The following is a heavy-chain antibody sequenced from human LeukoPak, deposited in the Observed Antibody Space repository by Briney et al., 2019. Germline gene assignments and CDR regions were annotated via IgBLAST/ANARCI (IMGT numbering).Heavy chain of an antibody. V-gene: IGHV4-34*01. CDR3: ARVGTAMVTDFDY. D-gene: IGHD5-18*01. CDR2: INHSGST. Sequence: SETLSLTCAVYGGSFSGYYWSWIRQPPGKGLEWIGEINHSGSTNYNPSLKSRVTISVDTSKNQFSLKLSSVTAADTAVYYCARVGTAMVTDFDYWGQGTPVTVSS. J-gene: IGHJ4*02. CDR1: GGSFSGYY.